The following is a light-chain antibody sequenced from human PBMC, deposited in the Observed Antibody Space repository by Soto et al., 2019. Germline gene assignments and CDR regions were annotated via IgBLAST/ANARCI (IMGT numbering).Light chain of an antibody. Sequence: IQVTQTTSSLSASVGDRVTMTFRASFGIRSDLGWYQQKPGKAPRLLIFAASNLHTGVPSRFNGSGSGTDFTLTISSLQPDDFATYYCQPYSVYWTFAQGTKVDIK. CDR1: FGIRSD. V-gene: IGKV1-6*01. J-gene: IGKJ1*01. CDR3: QPYSVYWT. CDR2: AAS.